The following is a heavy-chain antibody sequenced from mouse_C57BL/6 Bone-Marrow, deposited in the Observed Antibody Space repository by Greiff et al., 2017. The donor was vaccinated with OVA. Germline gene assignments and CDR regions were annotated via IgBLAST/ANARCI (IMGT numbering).Heavy chain of an antibody. CDR3: ARPGDYDDYYAMDY. J-gene: IGHJ4*01. D-gene: IGHD2-4*01. V-gene: IGHV1-64*01. CDR2: IHPNSGST. CDR1: GYTFTSYW. Sequence: VQLQQPGAELVKPGASVKLSCKASGYTFTSYWMHWVKQRPGQGLEWIGMIHPNSGSTNYNEKFKSKATLTVDKSSSTAYMQLSSLTSEDSAGYYCARPGDYDDYYAMDYWGQGTSVTVSS.